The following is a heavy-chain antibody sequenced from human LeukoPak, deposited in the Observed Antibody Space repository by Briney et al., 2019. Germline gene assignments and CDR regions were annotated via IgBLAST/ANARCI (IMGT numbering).Heavy chain of an antibody. CDR2: ISGSGGST. J-gene: IGHJ5*02. V-gene: IGHV3-23*01. CDR3: ARGGYFAPDVYNWFDP. CDR1: GFTFSSYA. D-gene: IGHD3-10*01. Sequence: GGSLRLSCAASGFTFSSYAMSWVRQAPGKGLEWVSAISGSGGSTYYADSVKGRFTISRDNSKNTLYLQMNSLRAEDTAVYYCARGGYFAPDVYNWFDPWGQGTLVTVSS.